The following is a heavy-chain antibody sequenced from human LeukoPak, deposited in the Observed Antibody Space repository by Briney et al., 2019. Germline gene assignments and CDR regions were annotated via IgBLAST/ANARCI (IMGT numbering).Heavy chain of an antibody. CDR1: RFTFSSYA. Sequence: GGSLRLSCAASRFTFSSYAMHWVRQAPGKGLEWVAVISYDGSNKYYADSVKGRFTISRDNSKNTLYLQMNSLRAEDTAVYYCARARGWLQSHFDYWGQGTLVTVSS. V-gene: IGHV3-30-3*01. CDR3: ARARGWLQSHFDY. J-gene: IGHJ4*02. CDR2: ISYDGSNK. D-gene: IGHD5-24*01.